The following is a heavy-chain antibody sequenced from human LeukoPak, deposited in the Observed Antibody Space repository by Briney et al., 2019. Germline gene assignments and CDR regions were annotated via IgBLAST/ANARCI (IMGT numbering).Heavy chain of an antibody. CDR3: ARLLRASDVDY. J-gene: IGHJ4*02. CDR2: ISSSSSYI. Sequence: NTGGSLRLSCAASGFTFSSYSMNWVRQAPGKGLEWVSSISSSSSYIYYADSVKGRFTISRDNAKNSLYLQMNSLRAEDTAVYYCARLLRASDVDYWGQGTLVTVSS. CDR1: GFTFSSYS. V-gene: IGHV3-21*01. D-gene: IGHD1-26*01.